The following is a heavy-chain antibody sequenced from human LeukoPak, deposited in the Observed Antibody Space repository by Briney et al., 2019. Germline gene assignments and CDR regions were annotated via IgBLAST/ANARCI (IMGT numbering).Heavy chain of an antibody. J-gene: IGHJ4*02. D-gene: IGHD5-24*01. Sequence: ASVKVSCKASGYTFTGYNMHWVRQAPGQGLEWMGWIKADSGGTNYAQKFQGRVTMTRDTSISTAYMELSGLRSDDTAVYYCARDPVRGDGYSYDYWGRGTLVTVSS. CDR2: IKADSGGT. CDR3: ARDPVRGDGYSYDY. CDR1: GYTFTGYN. V-gene: IGHV1-2*02.